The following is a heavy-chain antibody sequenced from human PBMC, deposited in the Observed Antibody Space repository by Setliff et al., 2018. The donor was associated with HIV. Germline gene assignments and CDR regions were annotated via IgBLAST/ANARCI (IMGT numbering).Heavy chain of an antibody. D-gene: IGHD3-16*01. V-gene: IGHV1-69*13. J-gene: IGHJ4*02. CDR3: AKDSRGGFYYFDY. Sequence: ASVKVSCKASGGTFSSYAISWVRQAPGQGLEWMGGITPKFGTANYAQKFQARVTITADESTSTAYMELSSLRSEDTALYYCAKDSRGGFYYFDYWGQGTLVTVSS. CDR1: GGTFSSYA. CDR2: ITPKFGTA.